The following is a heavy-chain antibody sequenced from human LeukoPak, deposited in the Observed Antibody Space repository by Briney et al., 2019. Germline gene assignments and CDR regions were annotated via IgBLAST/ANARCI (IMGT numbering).Heavy chain of an antibody. CDR2: INWNGGST. V-gene: IGHV3-20*01. CDR3: ARAQTRSGSYADDAFDI. D-gene: IGHD1-26*01. CDR1: GFTFDDYG. Sequence: GGSLRLSCAASGFTFDDYGMSWVRQAPGKGLEWVSGINWNGGSTGYADSVKGRFTISRDNAKNSLYLQMNSLRAEDTALYHCARAQTRSGSYADDAFDIWGQGTMVTVSS. J-gene: IGHJ3*02.